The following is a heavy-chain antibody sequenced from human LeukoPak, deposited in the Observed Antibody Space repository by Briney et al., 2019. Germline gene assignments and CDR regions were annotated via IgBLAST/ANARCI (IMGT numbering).Heavy chain of an antibody. V-gene: IGHV1-8*01. D-gene: IGHD6-19*01. CDR2: MNPNSGNT. Sequence: ASVKVSCKASGYTFTSYDITWVRKPTGQGLGWLGWMNPNSGNTGYAQKFQGRVTMTRNTSISTAYMKLSSLRSEDTAVYYCASSIAVAGTEFDYWGQGTLVTVSS. CDR3: ASSIAVAGTEFDY. CDR1: GYTFTSYD. J-gene: IGHJ4*02.